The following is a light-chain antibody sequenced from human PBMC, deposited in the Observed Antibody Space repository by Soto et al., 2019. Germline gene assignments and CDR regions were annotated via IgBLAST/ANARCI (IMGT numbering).Light chain of an antibody. V-gene: IGKV3-20*01. J-gene: IGKJ1*01. CDR3: QQYGSSGT. CDR1: QSVSSY. CDR2: HAS. Sequence: EVVLTQSPATLSLSPGERATLSCRASQSVSSYLAWYQQKPGQAPRLLIYHASNRAIGIPDRFSGSGSGTDFTLTISRLEPEDCAVYYCQQYGSSGTFGQGTKV.